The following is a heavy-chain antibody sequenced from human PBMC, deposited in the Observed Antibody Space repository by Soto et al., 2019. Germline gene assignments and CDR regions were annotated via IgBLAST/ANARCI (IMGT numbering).Heavy chain of an antibody. CDR3: ARGAREDYGSGDYFDY. D-gene: IGHD3-10*01. J-gene: IGHJ4*02. CDR1: GYTFTSYG. CDR2: ISAYNGNT. V-gene: IGHV1-18*01. Sequence: ASVKVSCKASGYTFTSYGISWVRQAPGQGLEWMGWISAYNGNTNYAQKLQGRVTMTTDTSTSTAYMELRSLRSDDTAVDYCARGAREDYGSGDYFDYWGQGTLVTVSS.